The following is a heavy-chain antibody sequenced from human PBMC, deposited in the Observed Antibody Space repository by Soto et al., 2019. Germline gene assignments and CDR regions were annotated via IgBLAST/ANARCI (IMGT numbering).Heavy chain of an antibody. V-gene: IGHV1-18*01. CDR1: GYSFTSLG. Sequence: QVQLVQSGAEVKKPGASVKVSCKASGYSFTSLGISWVRQGPGQGPEWMGWIRTYNGNSWYAENLQGRVTMTTDTSTSTVYMELRSRRFDDTAVYYCARGDYGDYWGQGTLITVSS. D-gene: IGHD3-16*01. CDR3: ARGDYGDY. CDR2: IRTYNGNS. J-gene: IGHJ4*02.